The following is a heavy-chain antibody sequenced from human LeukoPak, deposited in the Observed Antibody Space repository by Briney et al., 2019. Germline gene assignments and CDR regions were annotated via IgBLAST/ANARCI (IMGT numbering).Heavy chain of an antibody. Sequence: GGSLRLSCEATGFSFSSYAMSWVRQAPGEGLEWVSASSGSGDSADYADAVKGRFTISRDNSKSTLYLQMTSLRVDDTAVYYCAKRATAGGFDSWGQGTLVAVSS. CDR3: AKRATAGGFDS. V-gene: IGHV3-23*01. J-gene: IGHJ4*02. CDR1: GFSFSSYA. D-gene: IGHD6-13*01. CDR2: SSGSGDSA.